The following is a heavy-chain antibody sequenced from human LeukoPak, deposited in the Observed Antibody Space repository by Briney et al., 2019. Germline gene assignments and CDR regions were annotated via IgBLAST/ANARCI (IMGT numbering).Heavy chain of an antibody. CDR1: GFTFSDYY. Sequence: GGSLRLSCAASGFTFSDYYMSWIRQAPGKGLEWVSYISSSGSTIYYADSVKGRFTISRDNSKNTLYLQMNSLRAEDTAVYYCASAFQNYDILTGPFDYWGQGTLVTVSS. J-gene: IGHJ4*02. D-gene: IGHD3-9*01. CDR2: ISSSGSTI. CDR3: ASAFQNYDILTGPFDY. V-gene: IGHV3-11*04.